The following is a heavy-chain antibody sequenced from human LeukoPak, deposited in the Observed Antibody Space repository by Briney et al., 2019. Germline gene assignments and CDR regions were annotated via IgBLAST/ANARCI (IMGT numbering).Heavy chain of an antibody. J-gene: IGHJ4*02. V-gene: IGHV4-31*03. D-gene: IGHD3-22*01. CDR3: ARDRYYDSSGYSPLDY. Sequence: KPSETLSLTCTVSGGSISSGGYYWSWIRQHPGKGLEWFGYIYYSGSTYYNPSLKSRVTISVDTSKNQFSLKLSSVTAADTAVYYCARDRYYDSSGYSPLDYWGQGTLVTVSS. CDR1: GGSISSGGYY. CDR2: IYYSGST.